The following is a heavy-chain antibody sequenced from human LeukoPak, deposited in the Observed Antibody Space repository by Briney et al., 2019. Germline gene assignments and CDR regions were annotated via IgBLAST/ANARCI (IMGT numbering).Heavy chain of an antibody. Sequence: GGSLRLSCAASGFTFTDYWMSWVRQAPGKGLEWVAFIRKRGIETNYVDSVKGRFTITRDNARNSLFLQMNSLRAEDTAVYYCAIPKRGQLYFDYWGQGTLVTVSS. CDR1: GFTFTDYW. V-gene: IGHV3-7*01. CDR2: IRKRGIET. J-gene: IGHJ4*02. D-gene: IGHD6-13*01. CDR3: AIPKRGQLYFDY.